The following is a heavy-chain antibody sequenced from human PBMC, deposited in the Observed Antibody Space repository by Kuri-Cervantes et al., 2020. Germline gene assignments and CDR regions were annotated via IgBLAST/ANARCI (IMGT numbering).Heavy chain of an antibody. CDR2: INWNGGST. Sequence: GGSLRLSCAASRFIFDDYGMSWVRQAPGKGLEWVSGINWNGGSTGYADSVKGRFTISRDNAKNSLYLQMNSLRAEDTAVYYCATGYYDSSAFGIWGQGTMVTVSS. V-gene: IGHV3-20*04. CDR3: ATGYYDSSAFGI. J-gene: IGHJ3*02. CDR1: RFIFDDYG. D-gene: IGHD3-22*01.